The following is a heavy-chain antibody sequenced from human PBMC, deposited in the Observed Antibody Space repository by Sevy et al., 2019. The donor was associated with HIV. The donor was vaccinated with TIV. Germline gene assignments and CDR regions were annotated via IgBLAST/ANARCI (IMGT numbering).Heavy chain of an antibody. CDR1: GYTLSEVS. Sequence: ASVKVSCKVSGYTLSEVSMHWVRQAPGKGLEWMGGFDPDDDETIYAQMFQGRVTMTEDTSTDTAYMELSSLRSDDTAVYYCATRVNFYDTSGTLSYWGQGTLVTVSS. J-gene: IGHJ4*02. CDR2: FDPDDDET. CDR3: ATRVNFYDTSGTLSY. V-gene: IGHV1-24*01. D-gene: IGHD3-22*01.